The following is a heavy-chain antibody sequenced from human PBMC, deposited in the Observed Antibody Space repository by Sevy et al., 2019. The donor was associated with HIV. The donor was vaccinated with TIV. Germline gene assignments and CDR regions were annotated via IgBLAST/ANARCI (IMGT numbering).Heavy chain of an antibody. J-gene: IGHJ6*02. D-gene: IGHD2-21*01. V-gene: IGHV3-9*01. Sequence: GGSLRLSCAASGFPFNDHAMHWVRQVPGKGLEWVSGVSWNSRNIGYADSVKGRFTISRDNVKQVLYLEMNSLRPEDTAFYYCAKDINRGCDGVNCYSYYYYFYGLDVWGQGTTVTVSS. CDR3: AKDINRGCDGVNCYSYYYYFYGLDV. CDR1: GFPFNDHA. CDR2: VSWNSRNI.